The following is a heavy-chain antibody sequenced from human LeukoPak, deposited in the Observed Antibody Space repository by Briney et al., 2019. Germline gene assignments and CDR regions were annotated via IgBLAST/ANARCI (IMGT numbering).Heavy chain of an antibody. CDR2: ITRDGSST. Sequence: GGSLRLSCAASGFTFSSSWMPWVRQAPGKGLVWVSRITRDGSSTTYADSVKGRFTTSRDNAKNTLYLQMDSLRDDDTAVYYCARDPGYESWSPFWGGMDVWGNGTTVIVSS. J-gene: IGHJ6*04. D-gene: IGHD3-16*01. CDR1: GFTFSSSW. V-gene: IGHV3-74*01. CDR3: ARDPGYESWSPFWGGMDV.